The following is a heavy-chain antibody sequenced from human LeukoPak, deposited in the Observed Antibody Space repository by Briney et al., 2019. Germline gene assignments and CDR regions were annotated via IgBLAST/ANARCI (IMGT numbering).Heavy chain of an antibody. V-gene: IGHV1-69*13. J-gene: IGHJ5*02. Sequence: GASVKVSCKASGGTFSSYAISWVRQAPGQGLEWMGGIIPIFGTANYAQKFQGRVTITADESTSTAYMELSSLRSEDTAVYYCAREHIVVVTAHWFDPWGQGTLVTVSS. CDR2: IIPIFGTA. D-gene: IGHD2-21*02. CDR3: AREHIVVVTAHWFDP. CDR1: GGTFSSYA.